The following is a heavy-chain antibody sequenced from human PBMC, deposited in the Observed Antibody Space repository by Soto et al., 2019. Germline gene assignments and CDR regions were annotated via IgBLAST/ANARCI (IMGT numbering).Heavy chain of an antibody. V-gene: IGHV3-48*01. Sequence: DVQLVESGGGLVQPGGSLRLSCAASGFTFSSYSMNWVRQAPGKGLEWVSYMSSSSSTIYHADSVKGRFTISRDNAKNSLYLQMNSLRAEDTAVYFCXRDNGGXWGVGAFDFWGQGTVVTVSS. D-gene: IGHD2-21*02. CDR2: MSSSSSTI. CDR3: XRDNGGXWGVGAFDF. J-gene: IGHJ3*01. CDR1: GFTFSSYS.